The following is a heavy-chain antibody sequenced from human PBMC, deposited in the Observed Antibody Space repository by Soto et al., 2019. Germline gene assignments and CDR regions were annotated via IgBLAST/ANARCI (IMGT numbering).Heavy chain of an antibody. CDR1: GGSFSGYY. Sequence: PSETLSLTCAVYGGSFSGYYWSWIRQPPGKGLEWIGEINHSGSTNYNPSLKSRVTISVDTSKNQFSLKLSSVTAADTAVYYCARPHCTNGVCSYYFDYWGQGTLVTVSS. CDR2: INHSGST. J-gene: IGHJ4*02. D-gene: IGHD2-8*01. CDR3: ARPHCTNGVCSYYFDY. V-gene: IGHV4-34*01.